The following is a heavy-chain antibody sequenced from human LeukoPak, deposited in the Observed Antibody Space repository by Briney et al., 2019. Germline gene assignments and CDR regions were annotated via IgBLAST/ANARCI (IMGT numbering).Heavy chain of an antibody. Sequence: GGSLRLSCAASGFTFDDYGMSWVRQAPGKGLEWVSGINWNGGSTGYADSVKGRFTISRDNAKNSLYLQMNSLRAEDTALYYCARVGSGGVAGPVDYWGQGTLVTVSS. CDR1: GFTFDDYG. D-gene: IGHD6-19*01. V-gene: IGHV3-20*04. CDR3: ARVGSGGVAGPVDY. CDR2: INWNGGST. J-gene: IGHJ4*02.